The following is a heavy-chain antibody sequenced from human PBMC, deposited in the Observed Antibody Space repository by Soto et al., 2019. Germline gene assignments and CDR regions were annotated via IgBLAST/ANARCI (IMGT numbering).Heavy chain of an antibody. CDR2: VYYTGST. Sequence: SETLSLTCSVSGGSISGSYWSWIRQSPGKGLEWLGYVYYTGSTNYSPSLRSRVSISVDTSKNEFSLRLSSVTAADTAVYFCAMGVAVPGAHIDYWGQGTQVTVSS. D-gene: IGHD6-19*01. V-gene: IGHV4-59*01. CDR1: GGSISGSY. J-gene: IGHJ4*02. CDR3: AMGVAVPGAHIDY.